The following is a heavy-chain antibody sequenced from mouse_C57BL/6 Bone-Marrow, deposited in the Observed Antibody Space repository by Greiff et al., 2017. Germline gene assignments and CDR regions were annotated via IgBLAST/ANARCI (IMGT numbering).Heavy chain of an antibody. CDR2: IYPGGGYT. CDR3: ARGEGSYFDY. V-gene: IGHV1-63*01. CDR1: GYTFTNYW. J-gene: IGHJ2*01. Sequence: VQLQESGAELVRPGTSVKMSCKASGYTFTNYWIGWAKQRPGHGLEWIGDIYPGGGYTNYNEKFKGKATLTAYKSSSTAYMQFSSLTSEDSAIYYCARGEGSYFDYWGQGTTLTVSS. D-gene: IGHD2-13*01.